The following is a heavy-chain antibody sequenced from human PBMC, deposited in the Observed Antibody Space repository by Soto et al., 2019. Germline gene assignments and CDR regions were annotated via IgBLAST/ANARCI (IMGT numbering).Heavy chain of an antibody. D-gene: IGHD4-17*01. CDR3: AKGATVTTHYQYYGMDV. CDR2: VNWDGDTT. CDR1: GFTFGDFA. Sequence: GGSLRLSCAACGFTFGDFAMCWVRQVPGKGLECISLVNWDGDTTFYADSVKGRFIMSRDNSKNSVYLQMNSLGSEDSAMYYCAKGATVTTHYQYYGMDVWGQGTTVTVSS. V-gene: IGHV3-43D*04. J-gene: IGHJ6*02.